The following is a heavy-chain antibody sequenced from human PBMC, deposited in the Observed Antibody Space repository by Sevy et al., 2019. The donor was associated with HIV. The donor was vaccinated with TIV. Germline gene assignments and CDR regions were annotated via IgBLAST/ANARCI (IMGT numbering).Heavy chain of an antibody. Sequence: GGSLRLSCAASGFTFSSYAMSWVRQAPGKGLEWVSTVSGSGDKTYYADSVKGRFTISRDNSKSTLFLQMNSLRAEDTAVYYCAYSRWPIDYWGQGTLVTVSS. V-gene: IGHV3-23*01. CDR3: AYSRWPIDY. CDR2: VSGSGDKT. CDR1: GFTFSSYA. D-gene: IGHD6-19*01. J-gene: IGHJ4*02.